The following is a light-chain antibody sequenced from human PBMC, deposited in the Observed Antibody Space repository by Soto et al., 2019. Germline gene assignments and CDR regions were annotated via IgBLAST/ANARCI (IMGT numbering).Light chain of an antibody. Sequence: DIQLTQSPSTLSSSVGYRVTLTGRASQSLNTRLAWYKQRQGKAPKLLIYDDSTLESGVPSRFSGSGSGKDFTLTISCMQYEDFENYYCQQYYSYPTTCGQGTTGDIK. CDR2: DDS. CDR1: QSLNTR. J-gene: IGKJ1*01. CDR3: QQYYSYPTT. V-gene: IGKV1-5*01.